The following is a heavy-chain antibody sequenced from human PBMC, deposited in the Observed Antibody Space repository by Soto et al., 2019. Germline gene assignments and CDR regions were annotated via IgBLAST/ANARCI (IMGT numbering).Heavy chain of an antibody. D-gene: IGHD3-22*01. CDR1: GFTFSSYG. CDR3: ARPRYYYDSTTYSYGHPADY. J-gene: IGHJ4*02. V-gene: IGHV3-30-3*01. Sequence: PGGSLRLSCTASGFTFSSYGMHWVRQASSKRLQWVAFISHDGNTTYYADSVKDRFSISRDYSMISMYPHMNSLRTEDTAIFLCARPRYYYDSTTYSYGHPADYSVLVTLVT. CDR2: ISHDGNTT.